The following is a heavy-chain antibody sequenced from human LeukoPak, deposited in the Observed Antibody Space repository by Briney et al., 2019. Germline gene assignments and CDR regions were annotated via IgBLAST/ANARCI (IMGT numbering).Heavy chain of an antibody. V-gene: IGHV3-23*01. J-gene: IGHJ4*02. Sequence: PGGSLRLSCAASGFTFSSYAMTWVRQAPGRGLEWVSAISGNGGTTYYADSVKGRFTISRDNSKNTLYLQMNSLRAEDTAVYYCARTASGGYFYFDYWGQGALVTVSS. D-gene: IGHD3-22*01. CDR2: ISGNGGTT. CDR3: ARTASGGYFYFDY. CDR1: GFTFSSYA.